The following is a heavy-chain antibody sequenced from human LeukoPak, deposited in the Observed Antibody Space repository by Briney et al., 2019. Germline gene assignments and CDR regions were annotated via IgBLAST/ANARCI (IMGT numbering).Heavy chain of an antibody. CDR2: ISYDGSNK. CDR1: GFTFYTIG. D-gene: IGHD5-18*01. Sequence: GKSLRLSCAASGFTFYTIGMHWVRQAPGKGLEWVAVISYDGSNKYYADSVKGRFTISRDNSKNTLYLQMNSLRAEDTAVYYCASDTAMASWYFDYWGQGTLVTVSS. V-gene: IGHV3-30*03. J-gene: IGHJ4*02. CDR3: ASDTAMASWYFDY.